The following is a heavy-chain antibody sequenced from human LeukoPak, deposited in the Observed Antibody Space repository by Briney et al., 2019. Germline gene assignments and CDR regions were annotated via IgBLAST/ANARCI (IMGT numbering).Heavy chain of an antibody. Sequence: SETLSLTCTVSGGSISSSSFFWGWIRQPPGKGLEWIGSVYSSGSTYYNSSLASRVTISVDTSKNQFSLKLSSVTAADTAVYSCGRLRMTGTNRGWFDPWGQGTLVTVSS. D-gene: IGHD1-20*01. CDR1: GGSISSSSFF. CDR3: GRLRMTGTNRGWFDP. J-gene: IGHJ5*02. V-gene: IGHV4-39*01. CDR2: VYSSGST.